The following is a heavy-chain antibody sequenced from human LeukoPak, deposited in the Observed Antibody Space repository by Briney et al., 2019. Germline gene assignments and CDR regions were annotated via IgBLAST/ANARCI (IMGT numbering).Heavy chain of an antibody. Sequence: TGGSLRLSCAASGFTFSSYSMNWVRQAPGKGLEWVSYISSSSSTIYYADSVKGRFTISRDNAKNSLYLQMNSLRAEDTAVYYCASRGSYGYSDYWGQGTLVTVSS. CDR2: ISSSSSTI. V-gene: IGHV3-48*01. J-gene: IGHJ4*02. CDR1: GFTFSSYS. D-gene: IGHD5-18*01. CDR3: ASRGSYGYSDY.